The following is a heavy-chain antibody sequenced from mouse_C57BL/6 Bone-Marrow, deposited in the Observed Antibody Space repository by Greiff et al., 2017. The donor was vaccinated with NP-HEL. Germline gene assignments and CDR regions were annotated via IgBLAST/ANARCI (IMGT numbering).Heavy chain of an antibody. J-gene: IGHJ4*01. V-gene: IGHV5-4*03. CDR2: ISDGGSYT. CDR1: GFTFSSYA. Sequence: EVKLVESGGGLVKPGGSLKLSCAASGFTFSSYAMSWVRQTPEKRLEWVATISDGGSYTYYPDNVKGRFTISRDNAKNNLYLQMSHLKSEDTAMYYCARGTTVVASMDYWGQGTSVTVSS. CDR3: ARGTTVVASMDY. D-gene: IGHD1-1*01.